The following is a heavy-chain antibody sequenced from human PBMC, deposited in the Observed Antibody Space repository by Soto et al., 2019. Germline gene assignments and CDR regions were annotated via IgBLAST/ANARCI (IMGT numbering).Heavy chain of an antibody. D-gene: IGHD1-1*01. CDR3: ARGWNDFPH. CDR2: IIPISGTA. CDR1: GGTFSNYV. Sequence: QVQLVQSGAEVKKPGSSVKVSCKASGGTFSNYVITWVRQAPGQGLECMGGIIPISGTANYAQKFQGRVTIPADEHTSTVYMELSSLRSEDTAVYYCARGWNDFPHWGQGTLVTVSS. J-gene: IGHJ1*01. V-gene: IGHV1-69*01.